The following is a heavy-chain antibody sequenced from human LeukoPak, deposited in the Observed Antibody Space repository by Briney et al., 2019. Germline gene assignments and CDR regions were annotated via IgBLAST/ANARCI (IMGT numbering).Heavy chain of an antibody. CDR2: INPNSGGT. CDR3: ARGSLIRSMVRGVSDY. D-gene: IGHD3-10*01. J-gene: IGHJ4*02. Sequence: RASVKVSCKASGYTFTIYGISWVRQAPGQGLEWMGWINPNSGGTNYAQKFQGRVTMTRDTSISTAYMELSRLRSDDTAVYYCARGSLIRSMVRGVSDYWGQGTLVTVSS. CDR1: GYTFTIYG. V-gene: IGHV1-2*02.